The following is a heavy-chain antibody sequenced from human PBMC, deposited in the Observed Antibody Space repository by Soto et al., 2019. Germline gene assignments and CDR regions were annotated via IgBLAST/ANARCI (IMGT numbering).Heavy chain of an antibody. CDR2: ISSSSTYI. Sequence: PGGSLRLSCAASGFIFSTYSMNWVRQAPGKGLEWVASISSSSTYIYYADSVKGRFTISRDNAKSSLYLQMNSLRADDTAVYYCAKDKATVVTLFDYWGQGTLVTVSS. D-gene: IGHD2-15*01. J-gene: IGHJ4*02. V-gene: IGHV3-21*01. CDR3: AKDKATVVTLFDY. CDR1: GFIFSTYS.